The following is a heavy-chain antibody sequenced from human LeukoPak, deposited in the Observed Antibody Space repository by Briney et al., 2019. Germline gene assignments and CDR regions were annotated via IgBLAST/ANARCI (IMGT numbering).Heavy chain of an antibody. CDR3: ARDRGDGYYYRALDY. J-gene: IGHJ4*02. V-gene: IGHV3-30*01. D-gene: IGHD5-24*01. Sequence: PGGSLRLSCAASRFIFSAYSMHWVRQAPGKGLEWVAVISYDGSNKYYADSVKGRFTISRDSSKNTLYLQMNRRRAEDTAVYYCARDRGDGYYYRALDYWGQGALVTVSS. CDR1: RFIFSAYS. CDR2: ISYDGSNK.